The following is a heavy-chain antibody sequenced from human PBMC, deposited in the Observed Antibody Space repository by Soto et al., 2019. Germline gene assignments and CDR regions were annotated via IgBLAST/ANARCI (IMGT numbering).Heavy chain of an antibody. Sequence: EVQLVESGGGLVQPGGSLRLSCAASGFTFSSYWMSWVRQAPGKGLEWVANITQDGSEKYYVDSVKGRFTISRDNAKSSLYLQMNSLRAEDTAVYDCARETVYYYDLSYFDYWGQGTLVTVSS. CDR1: GFTFSSYW. J-gene: IGHJ4*02. CDR2: ITQDGSEK. V-gene: IGHV3-7*01. CDR3: ARETVYYYDLSYFDY. D-gene: IGHD3-22*01.